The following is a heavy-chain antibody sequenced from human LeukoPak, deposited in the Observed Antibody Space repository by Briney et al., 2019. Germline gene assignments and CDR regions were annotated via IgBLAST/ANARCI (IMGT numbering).Heavy chain of an antibody. Sequence: GRSLRLSCAASGFTFDDYAMHWARQAPGKGLEWVSGISWNSGSIGYADSVKGRFTISRDNAKNSLYLQMNSLRAEDTALYYCAKDGDSSGYYRYYFDYWGQGTLVTVSS. CDR1: GFTFDDYA. J-gene: IGHJ4*02. V-gene: IGHV3-9*01. CDR2: ISWNSGSI. CDR3: AKDGDSSGYYRYYFDY. D-gene: IGHD3-22*01.